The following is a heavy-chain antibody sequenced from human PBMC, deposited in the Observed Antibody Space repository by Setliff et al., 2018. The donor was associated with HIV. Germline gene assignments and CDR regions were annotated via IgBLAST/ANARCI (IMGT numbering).Heavy chain of an antibody. CDR3: ARDGAVDY. J-gene: IGHJ4*02. CDR2: ISAHSRNT. V-gene: IGHV1-18*01. Sequence: ASVKVSCKASGYTFTTYGLTWVRQAPGQGLEWMGWISAHSRNTQYAQNLQGRVTMTTDTSTSTAYMELRSLRADDTAVYYCARDGAVDYWGQGTLVTVSS. D-gene: IGHD1-26*01. CDR1: GYTFTTYG.